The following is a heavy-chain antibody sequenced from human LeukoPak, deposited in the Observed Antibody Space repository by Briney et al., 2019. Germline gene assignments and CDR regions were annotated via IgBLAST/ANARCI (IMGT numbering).Heavy chain of an antibody. CDR1: GLTFSSYA. D-gene: IGHD3-16*02. V-gene: IGHV3-23*01. J-gene: IGHJ3*02. CDR3: AGSSRVFYDNIWGTYRPDAFDI. Sequence: PGGSLRLSCAASGLTFSSYAMSWVRHAPGKGLEWVSAISGSGGSTYYADSVRGRFSISRDISKNTLYLEMISLRAADTAVYYCAGSSRVFYDNIWGTYRPDAFDIWGQGTVVTVSS. CDR2: ISGSGGST.